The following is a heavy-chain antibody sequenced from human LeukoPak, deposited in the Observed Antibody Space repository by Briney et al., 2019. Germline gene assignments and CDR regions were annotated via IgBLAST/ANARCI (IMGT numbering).Heavy chain of an antibody. CDR3: ARDRGGSGTYWAFDI. D-gene: IGHD3-10*01. V-gene: IGHV4-59*01. Sequence: PSETLSLTCTVSGGSISSYYWSWIRQPPGKGLEWIGYMYYSGSTKYNPSLKSRVTISVDTSTKQCSLKLSSVTAADTAVYYCARDRGGSGTYWAFDIWGQGTMVTDSS. CDR1: GGSISSYY. CDR2: MYYSGST. J-gene: IGHJ3*02.